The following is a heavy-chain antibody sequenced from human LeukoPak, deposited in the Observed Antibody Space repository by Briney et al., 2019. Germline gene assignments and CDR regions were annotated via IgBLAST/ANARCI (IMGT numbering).Heavy chain of an antibody. J-gene: IGHJ4*02. CDR1: GFTFSSYG. V-gene: IGHV3-23*01. CDR3: ARDRNSIVGATIGY. Sequence: PGGSLRLSCAASGFTFSSYGMSWVRQAPGKGLEWVSTISGSDTSTYYADSVKGRFTISRDISKNTLYLQMNSLRAEDTAVYYCARDRNSIVGATIGYWGQGTLVTVSS. D-gene: IGHD1-26*01. CDR2: ISGSDTST.